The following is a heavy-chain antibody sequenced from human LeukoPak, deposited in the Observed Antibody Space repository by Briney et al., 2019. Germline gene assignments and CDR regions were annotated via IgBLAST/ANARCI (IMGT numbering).Heavy chain of an antibody. CDR2: IYYSGST. V-gene: IGHV4-59*01. Sequence: SETLSLTCTVSGDSISTYYWTWIRQSPGKGLEWIGYIYYSGSTNYNPSLKSRVTISVDTSKNHFSLKLTSVTAADTAVYYCARDVLAVAGYYYYYMDVWGKGTTVTISS. J-gene: IGHJ6*03. CDR1: GDSISTYY. CDR3: ARDVLAVAGYYYYYMDV. D-gene: IGHD6-19*01.